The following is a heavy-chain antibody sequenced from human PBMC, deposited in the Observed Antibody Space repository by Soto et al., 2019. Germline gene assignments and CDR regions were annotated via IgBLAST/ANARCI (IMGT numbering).Heavy chain of an antibody. V-gene: IGHV1-18*01. J-gene: IGHJ6*03. CDR3: ARDLLRHYYGSGSYPGTAPYYYYMDV. CDR2: ISAYNGNT. CDR1: GYTFTSYG. Sequence: ASVKVSCKASGYTFTSYGISWVRQAPGQGLEWMGWISAYNGNTNYAQKLQGRVTMTTDTSTSTAYMELRSLRSDDPAVYYCARDLLRHYYGSGSYPGTAPYYYYMDVWGKGTTVTVSS. D-gene: IGHD3-10*01.